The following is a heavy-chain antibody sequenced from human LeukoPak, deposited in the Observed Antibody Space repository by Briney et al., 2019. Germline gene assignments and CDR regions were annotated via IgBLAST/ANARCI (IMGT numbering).Heavy chain of an antibody. J-gene: IGHJ4*02. CDR2: IYYSGST. CDR3: ARAGSMFGVVVFDY. D-gene: IGHD3-3*01. Sequence: SETLSLTCTVSGGSISSSSYYWGWIRQPPGKGLEWIGSIYYSGSTYHNPSLKSRVTISVDTSKNQFSLKLSSVTAADTAVYYCARAGSMFGVVVFDYWGQGTLVTVSS. V-gene: IGHV4-39*07. CDR1: GGSISSSSYY.